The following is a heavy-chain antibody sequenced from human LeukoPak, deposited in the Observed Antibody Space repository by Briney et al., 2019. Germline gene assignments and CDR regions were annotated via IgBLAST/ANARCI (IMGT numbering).Heavy chain of an antibody. V-gene: IGHV4-59*01. CDR3: GRVNYYYYYMDV. J-gene: IGHJ6*03. CDR2: IYYSGST. CDR1: GGSISNYY. Sequence: ETLSLTCTVSGGSISNYYWSWIRQPPGKGLEWIGYIYYSGSTRYNPSLKSRFTISVDTSKNQFSLKVSSVTAADTAVYYCGRVNYYYYYMDVWGKGTTVTVSS.